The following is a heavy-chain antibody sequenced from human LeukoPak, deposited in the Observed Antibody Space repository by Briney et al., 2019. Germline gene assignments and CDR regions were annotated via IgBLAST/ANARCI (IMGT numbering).Heavy chain of an antibody. CDR2: IYYSGST. V-gene: IGHV4-39*01. CDR3: ATPYSGGYHGLDI. Sequence: ASETLSLTCTVSGGSISSSSYYWGWIRQPPGKGLEWIGSIYYSGSTYYNPSLKSRVTISVDTSKNQFSLKLSSVTAADTAVFYCATPYSGGYHGLDIWGQGTMVTVSS. D-gene: IGHD1-26*01. CDR1: GGSISSSSYY. J-gene: IGHJ3*02.